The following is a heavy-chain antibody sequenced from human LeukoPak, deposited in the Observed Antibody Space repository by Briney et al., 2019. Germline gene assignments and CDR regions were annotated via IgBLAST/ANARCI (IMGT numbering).Heavy chain of an antibody. CDR3: ASTYYYDSSGYYFSVRAFDI. V-gene: IGHV6-1*01. CDR2: TYYRSKWYN. CDR1: GDSVSSNSAA. J-gene: IGHJ3*02. D-gene: IGHD3-22*01. Sequence: QTLSLTCAISGDSVSSNSAAWTWIRQSPSRGLEWLGRTYYRSKWYNDYAVSVKSRITINPDTSKNQFSLQLNSVTPEDTAVYYCASTYYYDSSGYYFSVRAFDIWGQGTMVTVSS.